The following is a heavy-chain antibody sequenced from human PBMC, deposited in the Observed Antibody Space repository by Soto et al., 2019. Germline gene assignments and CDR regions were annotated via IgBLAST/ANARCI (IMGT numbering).Heavy chain of an antibody. V-gene: IGHV1-46*01. CDR1: GYTFTSYY. CDR3: AKSLNIHWQNWFDL. D-gene: IGHD1-1*01. J-gene: IGHJ5*02. CDR2: INPSGGST. Sequence: ASVKVSCKASGYTFTSYYMHWVRQAPGQGLEWMGIINPSGGSTSYAQKFQGRVTMTRDTSTSTVYMQMNSLRAEDTAMYYCAKSLNIHWQNWFDLWGQGTLVTVSS.